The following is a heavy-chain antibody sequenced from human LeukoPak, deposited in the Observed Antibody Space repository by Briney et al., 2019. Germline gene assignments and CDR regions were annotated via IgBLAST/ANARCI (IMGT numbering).Heavy chain of an antibody. CDR3: ARGGTSFDY. J-gene: IGHJ4*02. V-gene: IGHV3-21*01. Sequence: PGGSLRLSCAASGFTFSTYAMSWVRQAPGKGLEWVSSISSSSSYIYYADSVKGRLTISRDNAKNSLYLQMNSLRAEDTAVYYCARGGTSFDYWGQGTLVTVSS. D-gene: IGHD2-2*01. CDR2: ISSSSSYI. CDR1: GFTFSTYA.